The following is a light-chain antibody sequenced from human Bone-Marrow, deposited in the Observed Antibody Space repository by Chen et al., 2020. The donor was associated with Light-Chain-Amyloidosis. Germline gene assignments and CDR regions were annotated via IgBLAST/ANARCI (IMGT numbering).Light chain of an antibody. V-gene: IGLV2-14*01. CDR2: AVS. J-gene: IGLJ1*01. CDR1: SGDVGTYNY. CDR3: SSFTSSSSYV. Sequence: QSALTQPASVSGSPGQSITISCTGTSGDVGTYNYVSWYQQHPGKAPKVMIYAVSNRPSGVSNRVSGAKSGNPASLTISGLQAEDEAGYYCSSFTSSSSYVFGPGTKVTVL.